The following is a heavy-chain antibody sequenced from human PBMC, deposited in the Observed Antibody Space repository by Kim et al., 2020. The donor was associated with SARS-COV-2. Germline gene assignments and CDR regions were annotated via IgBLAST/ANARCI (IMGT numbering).Heavy chain of an antibody. J-gene: IGHJ6*02. V-gene: IGHV3-48*02. Sequence: GGSLRLSCAASGFTFSSYSMNWVRQAPGKGLEWVSYISSSSSTIYYADSVKGRFTISRDNAKNSLYLQMNSLRDEDTAVYYCASLPLGYYYYGMDVWGQGTTVTVSS. CDR2: ISSSSSTI. CDR3: ASLPLGYYYYGMDV. CDR1: GFTFSSYS.